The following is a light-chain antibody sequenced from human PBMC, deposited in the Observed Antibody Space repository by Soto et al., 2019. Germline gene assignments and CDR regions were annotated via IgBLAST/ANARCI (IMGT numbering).Light chain of an antibody. V-gene: IGKV3-15*01. J-gene: IGKJ2*01. Sequence: EIVMTQSPATLSVSPGERATLSCRASQSVSSDLAWYQHKPGQAPRLLIYGASTRATGTPARFSGSGSGTEFSLSISSLQSEDFAVYYCLQYHDWPPKQYTFGQGTKLEIK. CDR3: LQYHDWPPKQYT. CDR1: QSVSSD. CDR2: GAS.